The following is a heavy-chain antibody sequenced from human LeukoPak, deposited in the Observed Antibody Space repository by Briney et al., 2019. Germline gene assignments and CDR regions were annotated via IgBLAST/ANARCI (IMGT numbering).Heavy chain of an antibody. D-gene: IGHD4-17*01. Sequence: GASVKVSCKASGYTFTSYYMHWVRQALGQRHEWMGIINPSGGSTSYAQKFQGRVTMTRDTSTSTVYMELSSLRSEDTAVYYCARDTPRYGSSYYYYYGMDVWGQGTTVTVSS. CDR3: ARDTPRYGSSYYYYYGMDV. J-gene: IGHJ6*02. V-gene: IGHV1-46*01. CDR2: INPSGGST. CDR1: GYTFTSYY.